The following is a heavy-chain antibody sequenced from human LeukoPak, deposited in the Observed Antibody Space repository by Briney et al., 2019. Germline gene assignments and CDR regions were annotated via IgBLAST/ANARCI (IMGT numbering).Heavy chain of an antibody. CDR2: ISSSSSYI. CDR3: ARLKQRRASDY. CDR1: GFTFSSYS. D-gene: IGHD6-25*01. J-gene: IGHJ4*02. V-gene: IGHV3-21*01. Sequence: GGSLRLSCAASGFTFSSYSMNWVRQAPGKGLEWVSSISSSSSYIYYADSVKGRFTISRDNAKNSLYLQMNSLRAEDTAVYYCARLKQRRASDYWGQGTLVTVPS.